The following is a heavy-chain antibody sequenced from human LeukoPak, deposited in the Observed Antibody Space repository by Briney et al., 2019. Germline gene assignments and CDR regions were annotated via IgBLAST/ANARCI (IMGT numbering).Heavy chain of an antibody. Sequence: GSLRLSCAASGFTFSSYAMSWVRQAPGKGLEWVSAISGSGGSTYYADSVKGRFTISRDNSKNTLYLQMNSLRAEDTAVYYCAKISAGGDYDILTGYRDYYYYGMDVWGQGTTVTVSS. D-gene: IGHD3-9*01. CDR3: AKISAGGDYDILTGYRDYYYYGMDV. J-gene: IGHJ6*02. CDR1: GFTFSSYA. V-gene: IGHV3-23*01. CDR2: ISGSGGST.